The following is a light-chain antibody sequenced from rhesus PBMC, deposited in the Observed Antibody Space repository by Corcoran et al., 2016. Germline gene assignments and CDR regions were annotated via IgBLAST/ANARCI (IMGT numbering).Light chain of an antibody. CDR3: EQTLQTPFT. CDR1: QSLLHSNGYTY. CDR2: LVS. Sequence: DIVMTQTPLSLSVTPGEPASISCRSSQSLLHSNGYTYLHWYFQKPGQSPQLLIYLVSNRASGVPDRFSGSGSGTDFTLKISRVETEDGGVYYCEQTLQTPFTFGPGTKLDI. J-gene: IGKJ3*01. V-gene: IGKV2-78*01.